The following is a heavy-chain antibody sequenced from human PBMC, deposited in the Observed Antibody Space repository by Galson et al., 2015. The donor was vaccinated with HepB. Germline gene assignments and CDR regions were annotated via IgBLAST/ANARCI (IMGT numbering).Heavy chain of an antibody. J-gene: IGHJ4*02. CDR3: AKVVEDYGALHV. D-gene: IGHD4-17*01. V-gene: IGHV3-9*01. Sequence: SLRLSCAASGFTFDDYAMHWVRQAPGKGLEWVSGISWNSGSIGYADSVKGRFTISRDNAKNSLYLQMNSLRAEDTALYYCAKVVEDYGALHVWGQGTLVTVSS. CDR2: ISWNSGSI. CDR1: GFTFDDYA.